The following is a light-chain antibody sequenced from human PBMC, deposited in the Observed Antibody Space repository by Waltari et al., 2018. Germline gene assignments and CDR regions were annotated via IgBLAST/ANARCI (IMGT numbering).Light chain of an antibody. J-gene: IGLJ3*02. V-gene: IGLV2-14*01. CDR2: DVS. Sequence: QSALTQPASVSGSPGQSITISCYGTSSDVGFYNYVSWYQQHPGKAPKLMIYDVSQRASGVSDRFSGSKSGNTASLTISGLQAEDEADYYCNSYTGSSAWVFGGGTKVTVL. CDR3: NSYTGSSAWV. CDR1: SSDVGFYNY.